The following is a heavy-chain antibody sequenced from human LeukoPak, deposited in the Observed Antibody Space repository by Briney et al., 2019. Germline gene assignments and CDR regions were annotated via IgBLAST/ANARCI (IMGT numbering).Heavy chain of an antibody. D-gene: IGHD3-9*01. Sequence: GGSLRLSCAASGFSFRTYAMTWVRQAPGKGLEWVSSISGSGATTYNADPLKGRFTISRDNSKNTLSLQMNSLIAEDTAVYYCAKARDILTGSYDYWGQGTLVTVSS. J-gene: IGHJ4*02. CDR1: GFSFRTYA. CDR2: ISGSGATT. V-gene: IGHV3-23*01. CDR3: AKARDILTGSYDY.